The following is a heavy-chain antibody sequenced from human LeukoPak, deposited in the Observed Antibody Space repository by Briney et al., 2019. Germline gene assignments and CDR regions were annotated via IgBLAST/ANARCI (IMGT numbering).Heavy chain of an antibody. CDR1: GFTVSSNY. V-gene: IGHV3-53*01. Sequence: GGSLRLSCAASGFTVSSNYMSWVRQAPGKGLEWVSVIYSGGGTYYADSVKGRFTISRDNSKNTLYLQMNSLRAEDTAVYYCARDRYYDSSGLYYYYYGMDVWGQGTTVTVSS. D-gene: IGHD3-22*01. CDR2: IYSGGGT. J-gene: IGHJ6*02. CDR3: ARDRYYDSSGLYYYYYGMDV.